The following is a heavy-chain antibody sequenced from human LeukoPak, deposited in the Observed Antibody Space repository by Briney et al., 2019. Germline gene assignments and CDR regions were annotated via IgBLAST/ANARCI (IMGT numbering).Heavy chain of an antibody. CDR3: ARGLTGYSSGNFDY. V-gene: IGHV3-30-3*01. CDR2: ISYDGSNK. D-gene: IGHD6-19*01. J-gene: IGHJ4*02. Sequence: GGSLRLSCAASGFTFSSYAMHWVRQAPGKGLEWVAVISYDGSNKYYADSVKGRFTISRDNSKNTLYLQMNSLRAEDTAVYYCARGLTGYSSGNFDYWGQGTLVTVSS. CDR1: GFTFSSYA.